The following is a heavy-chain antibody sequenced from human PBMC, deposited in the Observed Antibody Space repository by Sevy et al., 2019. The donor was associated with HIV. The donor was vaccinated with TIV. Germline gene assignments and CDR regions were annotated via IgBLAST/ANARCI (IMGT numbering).Heavy chain of an antibody. Sequence: GESLKISCKGSEYSFRTYWIGWVRQMPGKGLEWMGIIYPDDSGTRYSPSFQGQVTISADKSINTAYLQWSSLRASDSAMYYCARHHASYGVTGYYYYSGLDVWGQGTTVTVSS. V-gene: IGHV5-51*01. CDR2: IYPDDSGT. CDR1: EYSFRTYW. J-gene: IGHJ6*02. D-gene: IGHD4-17*01. CDR3: ARHHASYGVTGYYYYSGLDV.